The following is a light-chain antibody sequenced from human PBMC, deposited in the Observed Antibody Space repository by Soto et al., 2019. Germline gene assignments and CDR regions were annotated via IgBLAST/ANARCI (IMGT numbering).Light chain of an antibody. V-gene: IGLV2-14*01. CDR3: SSYTSSNTPSV. CDR2: EVT. CDR1: SSDVGAYNF. Sequence: QSLLRLPASVSGSSGQSITIACTGSSSDVGAYNFVSWYQHHPGKAPKLILYEVTTHPSGVSSRFSGSKYGNTASLTISGLQADDEANYYCSSYTSSNTPSVFGTGTKVTIL. J-gene: IGLJ1*01.